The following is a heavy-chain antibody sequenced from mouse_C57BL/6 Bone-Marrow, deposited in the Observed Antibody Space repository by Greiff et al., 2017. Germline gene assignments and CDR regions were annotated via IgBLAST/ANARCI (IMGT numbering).Heavy chain of an antibody. CDR2: INYDGSST. V-gene: IGHV5-16*01. Sequence: EVHLVESEGGLVQPGSSMKLSCTASGFTFSDYYMAWVRQVPEKGLEWVANINYDGSSTYYLDSLKSRFIISRDNAKNILYLQMSSLKSEDTATYYCARGDYYYGSSRYFDYWGQGTTLTVSS. CDR3: ARGDYYYGSSRYFDY. J-gene: IGHJ2*01. D-gene: IGHD1-1*01. CDR1: GFTFSDYY.